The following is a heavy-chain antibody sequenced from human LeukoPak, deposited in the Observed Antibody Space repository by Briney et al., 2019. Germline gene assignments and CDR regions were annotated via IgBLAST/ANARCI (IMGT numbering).Heavy chain of an antibody. Sequence: SETLSLTCTVSGGSISSSSYYWGWIRQPPGKGLEWIGSIYYSGSTYYNPSLKSRVTISVDTSKNQFSLKLSSVTAADTAVYYCARGGVLLWFGELFSSEYYFDYWGQGTLVTVSS. V-gene: IGHV4-39*01. CDR3: ARGGVLLWFGELFSSEYYFDY. CDR1: GGSISSSSYY. J-gene: IGHJ4*02. CDR2: IYYSGST. D-gene: IGHD3-10*01.